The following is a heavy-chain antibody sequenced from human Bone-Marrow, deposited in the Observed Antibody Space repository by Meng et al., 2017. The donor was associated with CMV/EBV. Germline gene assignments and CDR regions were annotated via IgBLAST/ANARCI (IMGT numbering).Heavy chain of an antibody. CDR3: AREGSGYYASVGWFDP. Sequence: SETLSLTCTVSGGSVSSGSYYWSWIRQPPGKGLEWIGSIYHSGSTYYNPSLKSRVTISVDTSKNQFSLKLSSVTAADTAVYYCAREGSGYYASVGWFDPWGQGTRVTGSS. V-gene: IGHV4-39*07. CDR2: IYHSGST. D-gene: IGHD3-3*01. J-gene: IGHJ5*02. CDR1: GGSVSSGSYY.